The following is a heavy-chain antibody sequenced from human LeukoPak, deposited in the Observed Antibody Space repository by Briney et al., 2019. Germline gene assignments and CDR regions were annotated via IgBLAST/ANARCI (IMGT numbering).Heavy chain of an antibody. CDR3: ATDLHCSGDSCYSGGSAFDI. J-gene: IGHJ3*02. CDR2: FDPEDGET. Sequence: ASVKVSCKVSGYTLTELSMHWVRQAPGKGLEWMGGFDPEDGETIYAQKFQGRVTMTEDTSTDTAYMELSSLRSEDTAVYYCATDLHCSGDSCYSGGSAFDIWGQGTMVTVSS. D-gene: IGHD2-15*01. V-gene: IGHV1-24*01. CDR1: GYTLTELS.